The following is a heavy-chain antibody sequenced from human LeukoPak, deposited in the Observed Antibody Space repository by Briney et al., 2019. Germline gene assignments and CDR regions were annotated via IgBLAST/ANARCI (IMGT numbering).Heavy chain of an antibody. CDR3: ARPASRGVGRYFDL. V-gene: IGHV3-23*01. CDR1: GFTFSNYA. D-gene: IGHD3-10*01. J-gene: IGHJ2*01. CDR2: LSGSGDNT. Sequence: PGGSLRLSCAAPGFTFSNYAMSWVRQAPGKGLEWVSALSGSGDNTYYADSVKGRFTISRDNSKNTLYLQMNSLRAEDTALYYCARPASRGVGRYFDLWGRGSLVTVSS.